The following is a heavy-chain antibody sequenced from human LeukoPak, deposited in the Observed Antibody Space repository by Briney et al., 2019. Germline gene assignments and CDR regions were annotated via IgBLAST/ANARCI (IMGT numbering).Heavy chain of an antibody. CDR2: IYYSGST. V-gene: IGHV4-59*01. CDR1: GGSISSYY. J-gene: IGHJ6*03. D-gene: IGHD1-1*01. CDR3: ARGDNEDYDYYYMDV. Sequence: SETLSLTCTVSGGSISSYYWSWIRQPPGKGLEWIGYIYYSGSTNYNPSLKSRVTISVDTSKNQFSLKLSSVTAADTAVYYCARGDNEDYDYYYMDVWGKGTTVTVSS.